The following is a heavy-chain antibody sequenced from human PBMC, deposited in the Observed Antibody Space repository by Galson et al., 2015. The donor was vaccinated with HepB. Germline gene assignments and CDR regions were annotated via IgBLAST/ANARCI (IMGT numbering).Heavy chain of an antibody. D-gene: IGHD3-16*02. CDR2: IYDSGVT. V-gene: IGHV4-59*08. CDR1: GGSITSYY. CDR3: ARALGGSYFYGLDV. Sequence: LSLTCTVSGGSITSYYWNWIRQPPGKGLEWIGYIYDSGVTYYNPSLKSRVTISIDTSKNQFSLRVSSVTAADTALYYCARALGGSYFYGLDVWGQGTTVAVSS. J-gene: IGHJ6*02.